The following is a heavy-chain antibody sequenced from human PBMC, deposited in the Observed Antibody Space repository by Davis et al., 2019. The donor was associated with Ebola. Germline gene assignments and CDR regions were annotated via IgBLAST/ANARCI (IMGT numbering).Heavy chain of an antibody. CDR3: TRGVFSYYYENSTYSFIFDY. Sequence: PSETLSLTCAVYGGSFSGYYWSWIRRPPGKGLEWIGEINHSGSTKCNPSLKSRVTMSVDTSKNQFSLKLSSVTAADTAVYYWTRGVFSYYYENSTYSFIFDYWGQGTLVTVSS. CDR2: INHSGST. J-gene: IGHJ4*02. CDR1: GGSFSGYY. V-gene: IGHV4-34*01. D-gene: IGHD3-22*01.